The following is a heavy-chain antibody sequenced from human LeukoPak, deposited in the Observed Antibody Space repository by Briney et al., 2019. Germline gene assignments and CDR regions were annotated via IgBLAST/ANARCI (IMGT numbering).Heavy chain of an antibody. V-gene: IGHV3-23*01. CDR3: AKNGLGYGSDI. D-gene: IGHD6-19*01. CDR2: ISGNGGST. CDR1: GFTVSSNY. J-gene: IGHJ3*02. Sequence: GGSLRLSCAASGFTVSSNYMSWVRQAPGQGLEWVAGISGNGGSTYYADHVKGRFTTSRDNSRSTVYLEMNSLRSEDTAIYYCAKNGLGYGSDIWGQGTMVTVFS.